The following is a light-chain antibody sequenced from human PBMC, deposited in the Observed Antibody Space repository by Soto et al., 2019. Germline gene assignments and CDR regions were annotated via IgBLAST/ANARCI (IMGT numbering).Light chain of an antibody. CDR1: QSVNSNY. V-gene: IGKV3-20*01. CDR3: QQYNTAPRT. Sequence: EIVLTQSPGTLSLSPGERATLSCRASQSVNSNYLAWYQQKPGQRPRVLMYGASSRATGIPDRFSGSGSGTDFTLTISRLEPEEFAVYYCQQYNTAPRTFGQGTKVEIK. CDR2: GAS. J-gene: IGKJ1*01.